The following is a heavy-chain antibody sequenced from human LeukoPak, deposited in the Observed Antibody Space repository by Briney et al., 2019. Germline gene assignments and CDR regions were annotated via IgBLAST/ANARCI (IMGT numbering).Heavy chain of an antibody. CDR2: ISSGSTTI. CDR1: GFTFSSHN. V-gene: IGHV3-48*01. Sequence: PGGSLRLSCAASGFTFSSHNMNWVRQAPGKGLEWVSYISSGSTTIYYADSVKGRFTISRDNVKNSLYLQMDSLRAEDTAVYYCARYSSPYYFDYWGQGTLVTVSS. D-gene: IGHD2-21*01. J-gene: IGHJ4*02. CDR3: ARYSSPYYFDY.